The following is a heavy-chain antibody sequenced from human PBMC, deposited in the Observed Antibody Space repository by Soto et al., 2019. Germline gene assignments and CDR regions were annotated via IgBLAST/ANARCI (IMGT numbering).Heavy chain of an antibody. CDR1: GFTFSGSA. D-gene: IGHD6-6*01. CDR3: TTDPGWQLVYRIDY. V-gene: IGHV3-73*01. Sequence: GGSLRLSCAASGFTFSGSAMHWVRQASGKGLEWVGRIRSKANSYATAYAASVKGRLTISRDDSKNTLYLQMNSLKTEDTAVYYCTTDPGWQLVYRIDYWGQGTLVTVSS. CDR2: IRSKANSYAT. J-gene: IGHJ4*02.